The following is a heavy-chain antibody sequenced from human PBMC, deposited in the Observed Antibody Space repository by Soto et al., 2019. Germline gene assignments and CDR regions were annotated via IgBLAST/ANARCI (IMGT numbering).Heavy chain of an antibody. D-gene: IGHD5-18*01. Sequence: SETLSLTCAVYGGSFSGYYWSWIRQPPGKGLEWIGEINHSGSTNYNPSLKSRVNISVDTSKNQFSLKLSSVTAADTAVYYCARGRGYSYGRVSTNYYYYYYMDVWGKGTTVTVSS. CDR2: INHSGST. CDR1: GGSFSGYY. V-gene: IGHV4-34*01. CDR3: ARGRGYSYGRVSTNYYYYYYMDV. J-gene: IGHJ6*03.